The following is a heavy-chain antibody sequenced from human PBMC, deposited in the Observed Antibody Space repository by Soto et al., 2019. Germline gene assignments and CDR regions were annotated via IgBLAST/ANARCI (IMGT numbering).Heavy chain of an antibody. CDR2: ISGSGGST. CDR1: GFTFSSYA. Sequence: GWSLRLSCAASGFTFSSYAMSWVRQAPGKGLEWVSAISGSGGSTYYADSVKGRFTISRDNSKNTMYLQMNSLRAEDTAVYYCAKASGYDFWSGYSNYYYGMDVWGQGTTVTVSS. CDR3: AKASGYDFWSGYSNYYYGMDV. V-gene: IGHV3-23*01. D-gene: IGHD3-3*01. J-gene: IGHJ6*02.